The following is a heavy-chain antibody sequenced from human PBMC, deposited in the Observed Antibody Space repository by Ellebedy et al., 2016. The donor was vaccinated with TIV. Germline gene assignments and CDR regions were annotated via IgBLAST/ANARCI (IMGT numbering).Heavy chain of an antibody. D-gene: IGHD3-16*01. CDR1: GFTFSSYS. V-gene: IGHV3-21*01. CDR3: ARDQGRGEVQDY. Sequence: PGGSLRLSCAASGFTFSSYSMNWVRQAPGKGLEWVSSITGSSSYLYYADSVKGRFTISRDNARNSLYLQMNSLRAEDTAVYYCARDQGRGEVQDYWGQGTLVTVSS. J-gene: IGHJ4*02. CDR2: ITGSSSYL.